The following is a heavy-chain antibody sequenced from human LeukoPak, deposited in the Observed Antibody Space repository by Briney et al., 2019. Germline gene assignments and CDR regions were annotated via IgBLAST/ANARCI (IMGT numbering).Heavy chain of an antibody. CDR1: GFTFDDYA. V-gene: IGHV3-9*01. CDR3: AKAGTMSIAARPPDY. CDR2: ISWNSGSI. Sequence: PGGSLRLSCAASGFTFDDYAMHWVRQAPGKGLEWVSGISWNSGSIGYADSVKGRFTISRDNAKNPLYLQMNSLRAEDTALYYCAKAGTMSIAARPPDYWGQGTLVTVSS. J-gene: IGHJ4*02. D-gene: IGHD6-6*01.